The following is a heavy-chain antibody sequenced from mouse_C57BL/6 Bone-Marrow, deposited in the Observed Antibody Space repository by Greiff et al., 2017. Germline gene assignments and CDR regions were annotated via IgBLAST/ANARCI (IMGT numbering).Heavy chain of an antibody. CDR3: ARLRNYYGSSFYFDY. J-gene: IGHJ2*01. CDR2: INPGSGGT. CDR1: GYAFTNYL. Sequence: QVQLKESGAELVRPGTSVKVSCKASGYAFTNYLLEWVKQRPGQGLEWIGVINPGSGGTNYNEKFKGKATLTADQSSIPAYMHLSSLTSEDSAVYFCARLRNYYGSSFYFDYWGQGTTLTVSS. D-gene: IGHD1-1*01. V-gene: IGHV1-54*01.